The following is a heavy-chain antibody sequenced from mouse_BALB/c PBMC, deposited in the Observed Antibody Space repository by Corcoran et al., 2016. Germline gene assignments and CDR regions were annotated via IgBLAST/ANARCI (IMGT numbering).Heavy chain of an antibody. Sequence: QIQLVQSGPELKKPGETVKISCKASGYTFANYGMNWVKQAPGKGFKWMGWINTYTGEPTYADDIKGRFAFSLETSASTAYLQINNLKNEDTATYFCASEPYAMDYWGQGTSVTVSS. CDR2: INTYTGEP. J-gene: IGHJ4*01. V-gene: IGHV9-3-1*01. CDR1: GYTFANYG. CDR3: ASEPYAMDY.